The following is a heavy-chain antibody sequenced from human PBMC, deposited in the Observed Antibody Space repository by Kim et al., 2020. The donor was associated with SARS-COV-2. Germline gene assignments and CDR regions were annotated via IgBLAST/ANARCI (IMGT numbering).Heavy chain of an antibody. V-gene: IGHV4-34*01. CDR3: ATALRYYDSSGYPD. Sequence: SETLSLTCAVYGGSFSGYYWGWIRQPPGKGLEWIGEINHSGSTNYNPSLKSRVTISVDTSKNQFSLKLSSVTAADTAVYYCATALRYYDSSGYPDWGQGTLVTVSS. CDR2: INHSGST. CDR1: GGSFSGYY. D-gene: IGHD3-22*01. J-gene: IGHJ4*02.